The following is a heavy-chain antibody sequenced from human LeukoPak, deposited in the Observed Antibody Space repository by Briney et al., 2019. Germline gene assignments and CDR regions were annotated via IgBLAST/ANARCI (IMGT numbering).Heavy chain of an antibody. D-gene: IGHD3-10*01. Sequence: ASVKVSCKASGYTFTSYGISWVRQAHGQGLEWMGWISAYNGNTNYAQKLQGRVTMTTDTSTSTAYMELRSLRSDDTAVYYCARDSTLRMTYYYGSGSSRLPDYWGQGTLVTVSS. CDR2: ISAYNGNT. CDR3: ARDSTLRMTYYYGSGSSRLPDY. V-gene: IGHV1-18*01. J-gene: IGHJ4*02. CDR1: GYTFTSYG.